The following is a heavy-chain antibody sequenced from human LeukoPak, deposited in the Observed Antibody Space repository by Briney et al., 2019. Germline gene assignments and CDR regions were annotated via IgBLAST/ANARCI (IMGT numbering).Heavy chain of an antibody. V-gene: IGHV3-23*01. CDR2: ISYSGDTT. CDR1: AFILSGYS. D-gene: IGHD3-9*01. J-gene: IGHJ4*02. CDR3: ARGGLSTTGTRHLDY. Sequence: QTGGSLRLSCAASAFILSGYSMNWVRQAPRKGLEWVSVISYSGDTTYYADSVKGRFTISRDNSKDTLYLQMDSLRAENTAVYYCARGGLSTTGTRHLDYWGQGTLVTVSS.